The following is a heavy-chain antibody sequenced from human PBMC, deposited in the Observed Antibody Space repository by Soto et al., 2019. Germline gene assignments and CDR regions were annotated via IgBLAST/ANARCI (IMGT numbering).Heavy chain of an antibody. J-gene: IGHJ6*02. CDR3: ARGLINYDFWSGYSGRTYYGMDV. CDR2: IIPIFGTA. D-gene: IGHD3-3*01. Sequence: SVKVSCKASGGTFSSYAISWVRQAPGQGLEWMGGIIPIFGTANYAQKFQGRVTITADESTSTAYMELSSPRSEDTAVYYCARGLINYDFWSGYSGRTYYGMDVWGQGTTVTVSS. V-gene: IGHV1-69*13. CDR1: GGTFSSYA.